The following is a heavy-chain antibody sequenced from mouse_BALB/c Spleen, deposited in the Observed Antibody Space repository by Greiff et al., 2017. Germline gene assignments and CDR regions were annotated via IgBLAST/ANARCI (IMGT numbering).Heavy chain of an antibody. CDR1: GFTFSSYY. D-gene: IGHD3-3*01. Sequence: EVQLVESGGGLVKLGGSLKLSCAASGFTFSSYYMSWVRQTPEKRLELVAAINSNGGSTYYPDTVKGRFTISRDNAKNTLYLQMSSLKSEDTALYYCARHLGLGRFDYWGQGTTLTVSS. CDR2: INSNGGST. CDR3: ARHLGLGRFDY. V-gene: IGHV5-6-2*01. J-gene: IGHJ2*01.